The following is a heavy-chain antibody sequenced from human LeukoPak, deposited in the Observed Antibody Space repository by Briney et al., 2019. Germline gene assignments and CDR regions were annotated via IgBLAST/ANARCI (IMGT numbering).Heavy chain of an antibody. Sequence: GGSLRLSYAASGFTFSSYSMNWVRQAPGKGLEWVSHITASGTAMFYADSVKGRFTISRDNAKNSLYLQMNSLRDEDTAVYYCASSGSYRFDYWGQGTLVTVSS. V-gene: IGHV3-48*02. J-gene: IGHJ4*02. CDR1: GFTFSSYS. D-gene: IGHD1-26*01. CDR2: ITASGTAM. CDR3: ASSGSYRFDY.